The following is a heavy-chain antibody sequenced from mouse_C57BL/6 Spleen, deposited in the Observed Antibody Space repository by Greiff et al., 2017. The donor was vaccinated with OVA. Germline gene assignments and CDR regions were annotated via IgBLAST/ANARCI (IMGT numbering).Heavy chain of an antibody. Sequence: QVQLQQSGAELVKPGASVKISCKASGYAFSSYWMNWVKQRPGKGLEWIGQIYPGDGDTNYNGKFKGKATLTADTSSSTAYMQLSSLTSEDSAVDSCARTEANWIYFDYWGQGTTLTVSS. J-gene: IGHJ2*01. V-gene: IGHV1-80*01. CDR3: ARTEANWIYFDY. D-gene: IGHD4-1*01. CDR1: GYAFSSYW. CDR2: IYPGDGDT.